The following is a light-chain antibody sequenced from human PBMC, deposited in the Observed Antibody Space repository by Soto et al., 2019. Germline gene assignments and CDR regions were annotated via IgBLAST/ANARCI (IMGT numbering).Light chain of an antibody. CDR3: NSYTKSSTLNWV. CDR2: EVS. V-gene: IGLV2-14*01. Sequence: QSALTQPASVSGSPGQSITISCIGTSSDVGGYNYVSWYQQHPGKAPKLMIYEVSNRPSGVSNRFSGSKSGNTASLTISGIQAEDEADYYCNSYTKSSTLNWVFGGGTKLTVL. J-gene: IGLJ3*02. CDR1: SSDVGGYNY.